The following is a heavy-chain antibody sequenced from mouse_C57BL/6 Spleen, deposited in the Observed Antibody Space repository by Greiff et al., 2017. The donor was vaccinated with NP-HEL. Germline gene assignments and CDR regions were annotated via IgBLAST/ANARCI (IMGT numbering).Heavy chain of an antibody. CDR2: IYPGDGDT. J-gene: IGHJ2*01. Sequence: QVQLQQSGPELVKPGASVKISCKASGYAFSSSWMNWVKQRPGKGLEWIGRIYPGDGDTNYNGKFKGKATLTADKSSSTAYMQLSSLTSEDSAVYFCARSGLDDWGQGTTLTVSS. CDR1: GYAFSSSW. V-gene: IGHV1-82*01. D-gene: IGHD1-3*01. CDR3: ARSGLDD.